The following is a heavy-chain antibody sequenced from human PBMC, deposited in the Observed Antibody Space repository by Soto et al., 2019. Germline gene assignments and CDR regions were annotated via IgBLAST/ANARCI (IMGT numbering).Heavy chain of an antibody. Sequence: GGSLRLSCAASGFSFSAYYMSWIRQAPGKGLEWVSYISFNGDVTRYSDSVEGRFTVSRDNAKKSLYLQMNSLRVEDTAVYYCARENGPPGHNYAMDVWGQGTTVTVSS. CDR2: ISFNGDVT. D-gene: IGHD2-8*01. V-gene: IGHV3-11*01. CDR3: ARENGPPGHNYAMDV. J-gene: IGHJ6*02. CDR1: GFSFSAYY.